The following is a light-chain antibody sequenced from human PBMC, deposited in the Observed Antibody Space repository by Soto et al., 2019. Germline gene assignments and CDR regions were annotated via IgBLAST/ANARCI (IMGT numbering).Light chain of an antibody. Sequence: IVMTQSPATLSVSPGERATLSCRASQSVSSNLAWYQQKPGQAPRLLIYGASTRATGIPARFSGSGSGTEFTLTISSLQSEDFAVYYGQEYNNWPLYTFGQGTKLEIK. CDR2: GAS. V-gene: IGKV3-15*01. CDR1: QSVSSN. CDR3: QEYNNWPLYT. J-gene: IGKJ2*01.